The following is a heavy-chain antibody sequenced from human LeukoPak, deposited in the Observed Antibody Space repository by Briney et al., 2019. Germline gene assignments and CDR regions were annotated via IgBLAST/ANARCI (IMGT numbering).Heavy chain of an antibody. D-gene: IGHD6-19*01. CDR3: ARQRVGSGWSTGHDY. Sequence: PSETLSLTCSASGGSISTYYWSWFRQPPGKGLEWIGYIYYSGSTSYNPSLVSRVTISVDTSKNQFSLILSSVTAADTAVYYCARQRVGSGWSTGHDYWGQGTLVTVSS. J-gene: IGHJ4*02. V-gene: IGHV4-59*08. CDR2: IYYSGST. CDR1: GGSISTYY.